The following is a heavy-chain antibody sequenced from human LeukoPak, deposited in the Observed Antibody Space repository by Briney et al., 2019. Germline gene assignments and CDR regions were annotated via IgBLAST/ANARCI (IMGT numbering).Heavy chain of an antibody. D-gene: IGHD6-13*01. CDR3: AGVGFIAAAGTWFDP. Sequence: ASVKVSCKASGYTFTSYGISWVRQAPGQGLEWMGWISAYNGNTNYAQKLQGRVTMTTDTSTSTAYMELRSLRSDDTAVYYCAGVGFIAAAGTWFDPWGQGTLVTVSS. J-gene: IGHJ5*02. CDR2: ISAYNGNT. V-gene: IGHV1-18*01. CDR1: GYTFTSYG.